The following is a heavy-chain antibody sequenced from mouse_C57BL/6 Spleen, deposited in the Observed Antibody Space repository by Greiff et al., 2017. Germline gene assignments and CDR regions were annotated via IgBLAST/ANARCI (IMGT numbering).Heavy chain of an antibody. J-gene: IGHJ3*01. Sequence: QVHVKQPGAELVKPGASVKLSCKASGYTFTSYCMHWVKQRPGQGLEWIGMIHPNSGSTNYNEKFKSKATLTVDKSSSTAYMELRSLTSEDSAVYYCAREDYGSSPFAYWGQGTLVTVSA. CDR3: AREDYGSSPFAY. CDR2: IHPNSGST. CDR1: GYTFTSYC. V-gene: IGHV1-64*01. D-gene: IGHD1-1*01.